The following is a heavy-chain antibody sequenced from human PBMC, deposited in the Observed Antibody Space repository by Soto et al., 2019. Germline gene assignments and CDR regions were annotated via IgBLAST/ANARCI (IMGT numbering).Heavy chain of an antibody. Sequence: SSETLSLTCTVSGGSISSSSYHWGWIRQPPGKGLEWIGSIFYSGTTYYNPSLKSRVTISVDTSKNQFSLKLSSVTAADTAVYYCARLDVWSGYYHDYWGQGTLVTVSS. D-gene: IGHD3-3*01. CDR3: ARLDVWSGYYHDY. CDR2: IFYSGTT. J-gene: IGHJ4*02. V-gene: IGHV4-39*01. CDR1: GGSISSSSYH.